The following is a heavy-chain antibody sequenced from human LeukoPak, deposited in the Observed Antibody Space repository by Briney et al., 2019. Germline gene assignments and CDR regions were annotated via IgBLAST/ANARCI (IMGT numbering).Heavy chain of an antibody. CDR1: VYTLTSYG. J-gene: IGHJ4*02. D-gene: IGHD1-26*01. CDR2: ISAYNGNT. CDR3: ARDRLVGATTPLY. V-gene: IGHV1-18*01. Sequence: GSSVTVSCKASVYTLTSYGIRLLGQDPGQGLEWMGLISAYNGNTNYEQKLQGRVTMTTDTSTSTAYMELRSLRSDDTAVYYCARDRLVGATTPLYWGQGTLVTVSS.